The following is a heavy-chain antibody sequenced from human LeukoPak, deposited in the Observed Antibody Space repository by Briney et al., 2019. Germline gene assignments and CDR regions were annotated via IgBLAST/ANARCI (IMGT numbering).Heavy chain of an antibody. CDR3: ARALVVVITD. V-gene: IGHV4-39*01. CDR2: IYYSGST. CDR1: GDSISSSRYY. J-gene: IGHJ4*02. D-gene: IGHD3-22*01. Sequence: SETLSLTCTVSGDSISSSRYYWGWIRQPSGKGLEWIGSIYYSGSTYYNTSLKSRVTISVDTSKNQFSLKLSSVIAADTAVYYCARALVVVITDWGQGTLVTVSS.